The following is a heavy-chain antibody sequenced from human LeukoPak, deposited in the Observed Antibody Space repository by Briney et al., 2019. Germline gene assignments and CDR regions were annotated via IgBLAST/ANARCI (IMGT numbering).Heavy chain of an antibody. CDR2: INPNSGGT. Sequence: GASVKVSCKASGYTFTGQYMHWVQQAPGQGLEWMGWINPNSGGTNYAQKFQGRVTMTRDTSISTAYMELSRLRSDDTAVYYCARAPPITRGPFDPWGQGTLVTVSS. V-gene: IGHV1-2*02. D-gene: IGHD3-10*01. CDR3: ARAPPITRGPFDP. J-gene: IGHJ5*02. CDR1: GYTFTGQY.